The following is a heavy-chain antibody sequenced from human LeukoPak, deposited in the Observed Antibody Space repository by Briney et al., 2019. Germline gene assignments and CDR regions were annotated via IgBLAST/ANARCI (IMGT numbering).Heavy chain of an antibody. V-gene: IGHV3-21*01. J-gene: IGHJ6*03. Sequence: PGGSLRLSCAASGFTFDDYAMNWVRQAPGKGLEWVSSISSSSSYIYYADSVKGRFTISRDNAKNSLYLQMNSLRAEDTAVYYCARDTGSSWYVNHYYYYMDVWGKGTTVTVSS. D-gene: IGHD6-13*01. CDR3: ARDTGSSWYVNHYYYYMDV. CDR2: ISSSSSYI. CDR1: GFTFDDYA.